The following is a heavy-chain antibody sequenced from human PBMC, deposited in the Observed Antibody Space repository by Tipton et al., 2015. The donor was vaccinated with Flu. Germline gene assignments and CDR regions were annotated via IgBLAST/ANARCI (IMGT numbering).Heavy chain of an antibody. CDR3: ARGNWGGAFDT. CDR2: IHHTGKT. Sequence: LRLSCIVSGDYISDYYWNWIRQSPGGGLEWLGYIHHTGKTNQNPSLKSRLTVSVDTSRNQFSLTWNSVTAADTAVYFCARGNWGGAFDTWGQGTMVTVSS. J-gene: IGHJ3*02. V-gene: IGHV4-59*01. CDR1: GDYISDYY. D-gene: IGHD7-27*01.